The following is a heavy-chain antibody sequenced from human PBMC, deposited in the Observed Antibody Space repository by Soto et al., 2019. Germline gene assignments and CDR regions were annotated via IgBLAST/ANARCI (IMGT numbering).Heavy chain of an antibody. V-gene: IGHV1-69*01. CDR1: GGTFSGNA. CDR2: IIPVFHSP. D-gene: IGHD1-26*01. Sequence: QMQLVQSGTEVKKPGSSVRVSCKASGGTFSGNAITWVRQAPGQGLEWMGGIIPVFHSPKYAQKFQDRLTLTADASTTTASMELSSLRPEDTALYYCARDESSGGYWGPLDYWGQGTVVAVSS. CDR3: ARDESSGGYWGPLDY. J-gene: IGHJ4*02.